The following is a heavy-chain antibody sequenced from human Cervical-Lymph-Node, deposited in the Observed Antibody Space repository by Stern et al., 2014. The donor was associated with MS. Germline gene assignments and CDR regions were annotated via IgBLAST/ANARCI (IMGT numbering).Heavy chain of an antibody. Sequence: EEQLVEYGGGLVQPGGSLRLSWAASGFTFGDHAMGWVRQAPGKGLEWVSAISISGDRTFYADSVKGRFTISRDNSKSTLYMQMHSLRADDTAIYYCANEIRPNDYWGQGTPVTVSS. CDR3: ANEIRPNDY. J-gene: IGHJ4*02. CDR1: GFTFGDHA. V-gene: IGHV3-23*04. CDR2: ISISGDRT. D-gene: IGHD3-16*01.